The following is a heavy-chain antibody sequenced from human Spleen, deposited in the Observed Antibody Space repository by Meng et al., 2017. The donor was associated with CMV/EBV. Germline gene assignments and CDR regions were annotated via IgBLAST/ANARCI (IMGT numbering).Heavy chain of an antibody. D-gene: IGHD6-13*01. J-gene: IGHJ4*02. Sequence: GSLRLSCTVSGGSISSSSYYWGWLRQPPGKGLEWIGNMYYGGNTYYNPSLKSRVTMSVDTSKNHVSLILSSVTAADTAVYYCARVLGSSWVYFDNWGQGTLVTVSS. CDR2: MYYGGNT. CDR3: ARVLGSSWVYFDN. V-gene: IGHV4-39*07. CDR1: GGSISSSSYY.